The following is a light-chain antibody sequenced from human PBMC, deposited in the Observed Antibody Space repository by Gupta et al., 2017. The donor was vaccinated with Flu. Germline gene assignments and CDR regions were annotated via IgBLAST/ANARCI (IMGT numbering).Light chain of an antibody. CDR1: QSVSSN. V-gene: IGKV3-15*01. CDR3: QHYNNWT. CDR2: GAY. J-gene: IGKJ1*01. Sequence: EIVMTQSPATLSVSPGERATLSCRASQSVSSNLDWDQQKPDQAPRLLIYGAYTRDTGIQDRFSGGGSGTQFTLTIRRRQSEDFEVYDVQHYNNWTLGQGTKVEIK.